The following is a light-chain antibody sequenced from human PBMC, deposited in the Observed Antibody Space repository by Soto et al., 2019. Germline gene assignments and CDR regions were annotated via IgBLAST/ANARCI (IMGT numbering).Light chain of an antibody. CDR2: AAS. Sequence: DLQMTQSPSSLSASVGDRVTITCRASQSISSYLNWYQQKPGKAPKLLIYAASSLQSGVPSRFSGSGSGTDFTLTIRSLQPEDFATYYCQQSYSTCTFGQGTKVEIK. CDR1: QSISSY. CDR3: QQSYSTCT. V-gene: IGKV1-39*01. J-gene: IGKJ1*01.